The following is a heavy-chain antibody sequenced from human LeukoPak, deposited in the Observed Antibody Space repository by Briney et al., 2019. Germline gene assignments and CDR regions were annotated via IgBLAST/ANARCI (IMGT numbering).Heavy chain of an antibody. J-gene: IGHJ4*02. V-gene: IGHV3-48*04. Sequence: GGSLRLSCAASGFTFSTYSMHWVRQAPGRGLEWVSYTSGSSSAINYADFVRGRFTISRDNAKNSVYLQMNSLRAEDTAVYSCARTFSYGPIDFWGQGTQVTVSS. CDR2: TSGSSSAI. D-gene: IGHD3-16*01. CDR3: ARTFSYGPIDF. CDR1: GFTFSTYS.